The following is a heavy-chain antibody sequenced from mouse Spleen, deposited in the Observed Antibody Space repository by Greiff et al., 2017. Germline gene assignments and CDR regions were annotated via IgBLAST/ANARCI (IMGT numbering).Heavy chain of an antibody. D-gene: IGHD2-4*01. V-gene: IGHV1-76*01. CDR3: ARYYDYDEGAYYFDY. CDR1: GYTFTDYY. CDR2: IYPGSGNT. J-gene: IGHJ2*01. Sequence: QVHVKQSGAELVRPGASVKLSCKASGYTFTDYYINWVKQRPGQGLEWIARIYPGSGNTYYNEKFKGKATLTAEKSSSTAYMQLSSLTSEDSAVYFCARYYDYDEGAYYFDYWGQGTTLTVSS.